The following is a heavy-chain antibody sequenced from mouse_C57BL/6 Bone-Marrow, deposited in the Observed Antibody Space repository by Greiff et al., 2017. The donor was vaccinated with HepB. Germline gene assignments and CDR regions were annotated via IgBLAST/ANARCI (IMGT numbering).Heavy chain of an antibody. Sequence: EVKLVESGGDLVKPGGSLKLSCAASGFTFSSYGMSWVRQTPDKRLEWVATISSGGSYTYYPDSVKGRFTISRDNAKNTLYLQMSSLKSEDTAMYYCARHYSIYAMDYWGQGTSVTVSS. CDR2: ISSGGSYT. J-gene: IGHJ4*01. CDR1: GFTFSSYG. V-gene: IGHV5-6*01. CDR3: ARHYSIYAMDY. D-gene: IGHD2-5*01.